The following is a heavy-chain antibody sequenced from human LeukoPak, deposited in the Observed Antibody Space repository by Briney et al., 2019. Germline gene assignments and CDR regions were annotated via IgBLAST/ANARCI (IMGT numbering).Heavy chain of an antibody. V-gene: IGHV4-59*01. J-gene: IGHJ4*02. CDR2: IYYSGST. CDR3: ARHRSYYVDY. D-gene: IGHD1-26*01. CDR1: GGSISSYY. Sequence: PSETPSLTCTVSGGSISSYYWSWIRQPPGKGLEWIGYIYYSGSTNYNPSLKSRVTISVDTSKNQFSLKLSSVTAADTAVYYCARHRSYYVDYWGQGTLVTVSS.